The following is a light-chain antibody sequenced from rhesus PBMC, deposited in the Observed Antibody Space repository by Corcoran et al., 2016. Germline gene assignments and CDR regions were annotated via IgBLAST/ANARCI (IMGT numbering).Light chain of an antibody. J-gene: IGKJ2*01. CDR3: QQYNSAPRS. CDR1: QGISSW. Sequence: DIQMTQSPSSLSASVGDRVTITCRASQGISSWLAWYQQKQGNAPKLLIYKASSLQSGVPSRFSGSGAGTDFTLTISSLHPEDFGTYYCQQYNSAPRSFGQGTKVEIK. CDR2: KAS. V-gene: IGKV1-21*01.